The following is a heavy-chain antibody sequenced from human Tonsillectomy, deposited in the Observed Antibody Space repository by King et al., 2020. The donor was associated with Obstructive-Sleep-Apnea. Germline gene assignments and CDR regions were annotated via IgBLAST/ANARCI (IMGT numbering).Heavy chain of an antibody. J-gene: IGHJ6*02. CDR1: GFTFSLYG. CDR3: AKDSFRWGDRCPQYYHTMDV. D-gene: IGHD2-21*01. V-gene: IGHV3-30*02. CDR2: IRYDGTET. Sequence: VQLVESGGGVVQPGRSLRLSCAASGFTFSLYGMHWVRQAPGKGLEWVAFIRYDGTETYFGDSVKGRSTISRDNSKNSVELQMNRLRVEDTAVYFCAKDSFRWGDRCPQYYHTMDVWGHGTSVTVSS.